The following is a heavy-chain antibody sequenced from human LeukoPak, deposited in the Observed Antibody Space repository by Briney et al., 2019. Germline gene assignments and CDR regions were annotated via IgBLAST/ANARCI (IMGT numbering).Heavy chain of an antibody. CDR2: INQDGSER. V-gene: IGHV3-7*01. CDR1: GFTFNRHW. D-gene: IGHD2-15*01. Sequence: TGGSLRLSCAASGFTFNRHWMSWVRQAPGKGLEWVANINQDGSERQYVDSVKGRFTISRDNAKNSMYLQMNSLNVEDTAIYFCARDHVVNGLVFDYWGQGILVTVSS. CDR3: ARDHVVNGLVFDY. J-gene: IGHJ4*02.